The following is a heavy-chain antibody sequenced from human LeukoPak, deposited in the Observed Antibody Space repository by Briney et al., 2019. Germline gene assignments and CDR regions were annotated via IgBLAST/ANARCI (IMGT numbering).Heavy chain of an antibody. V-gene: IGHV4-38-2*01. Sequence: KPSETLSLXCAVSGYSISSGYYWGWIRQPPGTGLEWIGSIYHSGSTYYNPSLKSRVTISVDTSKNQFSLKLSSVTAADTAVYYCARRSLGTIDYWGQGTLVTVSS. CDR2: IYHSGST. CDR1: GYSISSGYY. D-gene: IGHD3/OR15-3a*01. J-gene: IGHJ4*02. CDR3: ARRSLGTIDY.